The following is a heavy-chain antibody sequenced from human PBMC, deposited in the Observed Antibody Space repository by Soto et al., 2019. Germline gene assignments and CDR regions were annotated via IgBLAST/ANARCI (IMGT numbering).Heavy chain of an antibody. V-gene: IGHV3-21*01. Sequence: VQLVESGGGLVKPGGSLRLSCAASGFTFSSYSMNWVRQAPGKGLEWVSSISSSSSYIYYADSVKGRFTISRDNAKNSLYLQMNSLRAEDTAVYYCARDRGDVVVPAARPYNWFDPWGQGTLVTVSS. CDR3: ARDRGDVVVPAARPYNWFDP. CDR2: ISSSSSYI. CDR1: GFTFSSYS. J-gene: IGHJ5*02. D-gene: IGHD2-2*01.